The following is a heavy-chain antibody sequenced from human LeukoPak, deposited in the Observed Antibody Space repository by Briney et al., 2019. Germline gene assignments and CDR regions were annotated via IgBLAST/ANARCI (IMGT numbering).Heavy chain of an antibody. CDR1: GFTFSSSW. CDR3: AREWNY. V-gene: IGHV3-7*05. Sequence: GGPLRLSCAASGFTFSSSWMSWVRQAPGTGLEWVANIKRDGSGMYYVDSVKGRFTISRDNTKNSLYLQMNSLRAEDTAVYYCAREWNYWGLGTLVTVSS. CDR2: IKRDGSGM. J-gene: IGHJ4*02.